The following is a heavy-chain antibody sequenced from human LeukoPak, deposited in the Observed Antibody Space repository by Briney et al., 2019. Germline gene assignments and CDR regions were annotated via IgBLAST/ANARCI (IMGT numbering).Heavy chain of an antibody. V-gene: IGHV4-38-2*02. CDR3: AREPRWAGDLGGFDS. CDR1: GYSITSGYY. D-gene: IGHD3-16*01. Sequence: SETLSLTCTVSGYSITSGYYWGWARRPPGKGLEWIGIIYHSGSTYYNPSLKTRVTISVDTSKNQFSLQLSSVTAADTAVYYCAREPRWAGDLGGFDSWGQGPLVTVSS. CDR2: IYHSGST. J-gene: IGHJ4*02.